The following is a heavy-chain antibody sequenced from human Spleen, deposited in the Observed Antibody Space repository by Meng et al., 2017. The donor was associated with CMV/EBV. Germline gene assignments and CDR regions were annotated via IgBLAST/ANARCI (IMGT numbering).Heavy chain of an antibody. J-gene: IGHJ4*02. V-gene: IGHV1-18*01. CDR1: GYTFTSYG. D-gene: IGHD6-13*01. CDR2: ISAYNHNT. CDR3: ARLSVFTAAGTFGGASQYYFDY. Sequence: ASVKVSCKASGYTFTSYGITWVRQAPGQGLEWMGWISAYNHNTHYAQSLQDRVTMTTDTSTSTAYMELRSLRSDDTAVYYCARLSVFTAAGTFGGASQYYFDYWGQGTLVTVSS.